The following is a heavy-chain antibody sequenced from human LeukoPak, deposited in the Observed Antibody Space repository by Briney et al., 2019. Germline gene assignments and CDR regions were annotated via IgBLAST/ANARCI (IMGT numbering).Heavy chain of an antibody. CDR1: GYTFTSYY. V-gene: IGHV1-46*01. J-gene: IGHJ2*01. CDR2: INPSGGST. CDR3: AREGVRYSDWLLSYFDL. Sequence: ASVKVSCKASGYTFTSYYMHWVRQAPGQGLEWMGIINPSGGSTSYAQEFQGRVTMTRDTSTSTVYMELSSLRSEDTAVYYCAREGVRYSDWLLSYFDLWGRGTLVTVSS. D-gene: IGHD3-9*01.